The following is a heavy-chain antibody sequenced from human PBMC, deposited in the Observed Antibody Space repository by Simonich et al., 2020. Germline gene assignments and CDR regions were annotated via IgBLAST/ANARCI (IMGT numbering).Heavy chain of an antibody. J-gene: IGHJ5*02. V-gene: IGHV4-34*01. CDR1: GGSFSGYY. Sequence: QVQLQQWGAGLLKPSETLSLTCAVYGGSFSGYYWSWIRQPPGKVLEWIGEINHSESTNSNPALKSLVTISVETSKNQFSRKLSSVTAADTAVYYCARCGLVNYDILTGYHNWFDPWGQGTLVTVSS. CDR2: INHSEST. CDR3: ARCGLVNYDILTGYHNWFDP. D-gene: IGHD3-9*01.